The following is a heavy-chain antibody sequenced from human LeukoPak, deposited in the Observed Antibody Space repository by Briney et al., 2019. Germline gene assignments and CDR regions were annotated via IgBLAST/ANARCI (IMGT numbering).Heavy chain of an antibody. D-gene: IGHD1-26*01. Sequence: GGSLRLSCAASGFTFSSYGMHWVRQAPGKGLEWVAVISYDGRNKYSADSVKGRFTISRDNSKNTLYLQMNSLRAEDTAVYYCARGGGATDHFDYWGQGTLVTVSS. V-gene: IGHV3-30*19. CDR3: ARGGGATDHFDY. J-gene: IGHJ4*02. CDR1: GFTFSSYG. CDR2: ISYDGRNK.